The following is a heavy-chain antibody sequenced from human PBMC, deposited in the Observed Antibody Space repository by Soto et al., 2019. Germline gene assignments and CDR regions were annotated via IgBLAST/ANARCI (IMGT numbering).Heavy chain of an antibody. J-gene: IGHJ4*02. V-gene: IGHV3-11*01. Sequence: QVRLVESGGDLVKPGGSLRISCTASGFIFSNYYMSWIRQAPGKGLEWVSSISSRDLSIYYADSVKGRFTIFGDNAKNSLFLHMSDLRAADTAVYYCARVSATGWHVNGRDYFDHWGLGTLVTVSS. CDR1: GFIFSNYY. CDR2: ISSRDLSI. D-gene: IGHD6-19*01. CDR3: ARVSATGWHVNGRDYFDH.